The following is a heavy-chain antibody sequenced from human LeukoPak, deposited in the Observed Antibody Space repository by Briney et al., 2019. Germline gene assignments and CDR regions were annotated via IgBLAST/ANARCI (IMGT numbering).Heavy chain of an antibody. D-gene: IGHD5-24*01. Sequence: GGSLRLSCAACGFTFSSYGMHWVRQAPGKGLEWVAVIWYDGSNKYYADSVKGRFTISRDNSKNTLYLQMNSLRAEDTAVYYCAKDRRWLQSPLDYWGQGTLVTVSS. CDR3: AKDRRWLQSPLDY. V-gene: IGHV3-33*06. CDR2: IWYDGSNK. J-gene: IGHJ4*02. CDR1: GFTFSSYG.